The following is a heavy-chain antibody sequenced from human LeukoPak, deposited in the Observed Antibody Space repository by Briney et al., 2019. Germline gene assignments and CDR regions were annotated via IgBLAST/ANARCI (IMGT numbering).Heavy chain of an antibody. V-gene: IGHV4-59*11. D-gene: IGHD3-22*01. J-gene: IGHJ6*03. CDR1: GGSISSHY. CDR3: ASGYYYDSSGLYYMDV. Sequence: SETLSLTCTVSGGSISSHYWSWIRQPPGKGLEWIGYIYYSGSTNYTPSLKSRVTISVDTSKNQFSLKLSSVTAADTAVYYCASGYYYDSSGLYYMDVWSKGTTVTVSS. CDR2: IYYSGST.